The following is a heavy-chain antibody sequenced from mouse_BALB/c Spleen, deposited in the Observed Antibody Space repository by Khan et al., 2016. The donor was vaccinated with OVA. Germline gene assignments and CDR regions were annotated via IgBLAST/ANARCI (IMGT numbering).Heavy chain of an antibody. Sequence: EVRLEESGGGFVQPGGSIKLSCVASGFTFGNYWLTWVRASPDQGLEWLAEIRLPSNLYATHYAASVQGRFTISGDASNSSVSLQMNNLRAEDTGSYYCSRGYDWYFDGWGAGTTVTVSA. V-gene: IGHV6-6*02. CDR2: IRLPSNLYAT. CDR3: SRGYDWYFDG. CDR1: GFTFGNYW. J-gene: IGHJ1*01. D-gene: IGHD2-2*01.